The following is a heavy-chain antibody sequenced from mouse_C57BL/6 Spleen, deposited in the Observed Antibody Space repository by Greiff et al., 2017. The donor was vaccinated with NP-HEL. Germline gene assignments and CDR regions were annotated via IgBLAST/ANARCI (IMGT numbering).Heavy chain of an antibody. V-gene: IGHV5-17*01. J-gene: IGHJ3*01. CDR3: ARRATEGHFAY. CDR1: GFTFSDYG. Sequence: EVQVVESGGGLVKPGGSLKLSCAASGFTFSDYGMHWVRQAPEKGLEWVAYISSGSSTIYYADTVKGRFTISRDNAKNTLFLQMTSLRSEDTAMYYCARRATEGHFAYWGQGTLVTVSA. CDR2: ISSGSSTI. D-gene: IGHD3-1*01.